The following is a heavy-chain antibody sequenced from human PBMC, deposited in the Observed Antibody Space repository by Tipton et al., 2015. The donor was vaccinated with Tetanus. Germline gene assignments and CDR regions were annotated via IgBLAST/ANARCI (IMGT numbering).Heavy chain of an antibody. D-gene: IGHD2-2*01. CDR3: ARRGVPGLRDYYFDF. V-gene: IGHV4-39*01. J-gene: IGHJ4*02. CDR2: LFYRGTS. CDR1: GGSIDSPDFY. Sequence: PGLVKPSETLSLTCSVSGGSIDSPDFYWAWIRQPPGKGLEWIGSLFYRGTSLFNPSLQSRVTIFGDTSKNQFSLQLTRVTAADTAVYYCARRGVPGLRDYYFDFWGQGAPVIVAS.